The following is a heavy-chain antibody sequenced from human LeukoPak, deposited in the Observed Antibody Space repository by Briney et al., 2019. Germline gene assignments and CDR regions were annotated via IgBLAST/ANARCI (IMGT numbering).Heavy chain of an antibody. V-gene: IGHV1-18*01. CDR3: ARADYCSSTSCYLHY. Sequence: ASVKVSCKASGGTFSSYAISWVRQAPGQGLEWMGWISAYNGNTNYAQKFQGRVTMTRDMSTSTVYMELRSLRSEDTAVYYCARADYCSSTSCYLHYWGQGTLVTVSS. CDR1: GGTFSSYA. D-gene: IGHD2-2*01. CDR2: ISAYNGNT. J-gene: IGHJ4*02.